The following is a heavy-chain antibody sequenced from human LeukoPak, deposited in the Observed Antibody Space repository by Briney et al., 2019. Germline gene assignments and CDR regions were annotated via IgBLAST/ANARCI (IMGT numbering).Heavy chain of an antibody. D-gene: IGHD2-2*01. CDR2: ISSSSSTI. CDR3: ASEMGYCSSTSCYDAFDI. CDR1: GFTFSSYS. J-gene: IGHJ3*02. V-gene: IGHV3-48*01. Sequence: PGGPLRLSCAASGFTFSSYSMNWVRQAPGKGLEWVSSISSSSSTIYYADSVKGRFTISRDNAKNSLYLQMNSLRAEDTAVYYCASEMGYCSSTSCYDAFDIWGQGTMVTVSS.